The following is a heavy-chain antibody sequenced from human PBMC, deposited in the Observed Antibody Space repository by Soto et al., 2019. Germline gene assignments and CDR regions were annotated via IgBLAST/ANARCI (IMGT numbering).Heavy chain of an antibody. CDR2: INPHSGDT. CDR3: GRGYSTGWYSSVFFDY. V-gene: IGHV1-2*02. D-gene: IGHD6-19*01. Sequence: QVQLVQSGAEVKNPGASVKVSCKTSGDTFTGYYMHWVRQAPGQGLEWMGWINPHSGDTDYAQTFQGRVTMTRDTSISTAYMELSRLRSNDTAFYYCGRGYSTGWYSSVFFDYWGQGTLVTVSS. J-gene: IGHJ4*02. CDR1: GDTFTGYY.